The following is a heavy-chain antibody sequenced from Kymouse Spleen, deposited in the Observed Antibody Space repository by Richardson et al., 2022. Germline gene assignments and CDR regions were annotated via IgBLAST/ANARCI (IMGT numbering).Heavy chain of an antibody. V-gene: IGHV1-3*01. Sequence: QVQLVQSGAEVKKPGASVKVSCKASGYTFTSYAMHWVRQAPGQRLEWMGWINAGNGNTKYSQKFQGRVTITRDTSASTAYMELSSLRSEDTAVYYCARSGWELYYYGMDVWGQGTTVTVSS. CDR2: INAGNGNT. D-gene: IGHD6-19*01. J-gene: IGHJ6*02. CDR3: ARSGWELYYYGMDV. CDR1: GYTFTSYA.